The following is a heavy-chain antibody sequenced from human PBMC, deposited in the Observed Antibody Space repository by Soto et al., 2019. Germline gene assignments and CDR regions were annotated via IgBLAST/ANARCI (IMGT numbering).Heavy chain of an antibody. CDR1: GFISSSYW. D-gene: IGHD2-8*01. CDR2: INRDGSRT. Sequence: EVQLVESGGNVLQPGGSLRLSCAASGFISSSYWMHWVRQAPGKGLVWGSRINRDGSRTDYADSVKGRFAVSRDNAKNTLLLQMNSLRADDTAVYYCARGVNGYYYVDYWGQGTLVTVSS. CDR3: ARGVNGYYYVDY. V-gene: IGHV3-74*01. J-gene: IGHJ4*02.